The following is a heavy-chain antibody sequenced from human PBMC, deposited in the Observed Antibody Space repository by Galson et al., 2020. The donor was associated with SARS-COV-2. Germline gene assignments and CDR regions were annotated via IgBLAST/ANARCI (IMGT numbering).Heavy chain of an antibody. D-gene: IGHD1-26*01. Sequence: SETLSLTCTVSGGSISSSSYYWGWIRQPPGKGLEWIGSIYYRGSTYYNPSLKSRVTISVDTSKNQFSLKLTSVTAADTAVYYCARHSGGSYPTQWFGPWGQGTLVTVSS. CDR1: GGSISSSSYY. J-gene: IGHJ5*02. CDR2: IYYRGST. V-gene: IGHV4-39*01. CDR3: ARHSGGSYPTQWFGP.